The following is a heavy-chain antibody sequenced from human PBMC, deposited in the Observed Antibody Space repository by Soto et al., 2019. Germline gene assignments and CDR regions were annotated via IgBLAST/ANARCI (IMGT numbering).Heavy chain of an antibody. J-gene: IGHJ4*02. CDR1: GGSISSYY. Sequence: SETLSLTCTVSGGSISSYYWSWIRQPPGKGLEWIGYIYYSGSTNYNPSLKSRVTISVDTSKNQFSLKLSSVTAADTAIYYCARVREQWPRIYFDYWGQGTLVTVSS. V-gene: IGHV4-59*01. D-gene: IGHD6-19*01. CDR3: ARVREQWPRIYFDY. CDR2: IYYSGST.